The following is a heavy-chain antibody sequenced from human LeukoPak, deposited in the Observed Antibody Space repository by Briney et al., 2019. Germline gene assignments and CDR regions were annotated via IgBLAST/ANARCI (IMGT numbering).Heavy chain of an antibody. D-gene: IGHD3-16*01. CDR3: ARRGVGGVNGPYYFDY. V-gene: IGHV4-59*08. Sequence: PSETLSLTCTVSGGSISSYYWSWIRQPPGKGLEWIGYIYYSGSTNYNPSLKSRVTISVDTSKNQFSLKLSSVTAADTAVYYCARRGVGGVNGPYYFDYWGQGTLVTVSS. J-gene: IGHJ4*02. CDR2: IYYSGST. CDR1: GGSISSYY.